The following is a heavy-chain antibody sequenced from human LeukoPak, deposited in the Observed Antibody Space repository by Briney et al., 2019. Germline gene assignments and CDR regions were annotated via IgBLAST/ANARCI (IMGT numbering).Heavy chain of an antibody. CDR1: GGSISSSSYY. Sequence: SETLSLTCTVSGGSISSSSYYWGWLRQPPGKGLEWIGSIYYSGSTYYNPSLKSRVTISVDTSKNQFSLKLSSVTAADTAVYYCARASLVGASNWFDPWGQGTLVTVSS. CDR2: IYYSGST. CDR3: ARASLVGASNWFDP. D-gene: IGHD1-26*01. J-gene: IGHJ5*02. V-gene: IGHV4-39*01.